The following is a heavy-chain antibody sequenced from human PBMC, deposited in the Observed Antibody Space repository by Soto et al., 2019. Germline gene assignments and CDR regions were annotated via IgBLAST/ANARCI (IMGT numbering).Heavy chain of an antibody. CDR3: ARQYCGGDCHPRVVQNAFDI. J-gene: IGHJ3*02. CDR1: GGTFSSYA. CDR2: IIPIFGTA. V-gene: IGHV1-69*06. Sequence: QVQLVQSGAEVKKPGSSVKVSCKASGGTFSSYAISWVRQAPGQGLEWMGGIIPIFGTANYAQKFQGRVTITADKSTSTAYMELSSLRSEDTAVYYCARQYCGGDCHPRVVQNAFDIWGQGTMVTVSS. D-gene: IGHD2-21*02.